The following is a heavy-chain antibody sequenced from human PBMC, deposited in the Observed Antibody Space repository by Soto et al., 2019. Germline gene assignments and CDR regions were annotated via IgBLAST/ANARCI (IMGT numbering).Heavy chain of an antibody. CDR1: GFTFSSYS. CDR3: ARVGNYYYYYFDV. D-gene: IGHD6-13*01. Sequence: EVQLVECGGGLVQPGGSLRLSCAASGFTFSSYSMNWVRQAPGKGLEWVSYISSSSSTIYYADSVKGRFTISRDNAKNSLYLQMNSLRAEDTAVYYCARVGNYYYYYFDVWGKGTTVTVSS. CDR2: ISSSSSTI. J-gene: IGHJ6*03. V-gene: IGHV3-48*01.